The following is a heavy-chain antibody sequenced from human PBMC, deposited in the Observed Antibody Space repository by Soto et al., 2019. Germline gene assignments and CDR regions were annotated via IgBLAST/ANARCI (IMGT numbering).Heavy chain of an antibody. D-gene: IGHD2-2*01. CDR1: GFTFSSYS. CDR3: ARDRVVVPAAHTNYYYYYMDV. J-gene: IGHJ6*03. Sequence: GGSLRLSCAASGFTFSSYSMNWFRQAPGKGLEWVSYISSSSSTIYYADSVKGRFTISRDNAKNSLYLQMNSLRAEDTAVYYCARDRVVVPAAHTNYYYYYMDVWGKGTTVTVSS. V-gene: IGHV3-48*01. CDR2: ISSSSSTI.